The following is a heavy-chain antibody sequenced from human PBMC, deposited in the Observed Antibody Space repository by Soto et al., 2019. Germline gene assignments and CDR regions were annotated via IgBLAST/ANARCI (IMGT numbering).Heavy chain of an antibody. CDR2: IYSGGYT. CDR3: GSPPGGGGY. CDR1: GFTVSNNY. Sequence: EVQLVESGGGLIQPGGSLRLSCAVSGFTVSNNYMSWVRQAPGKGLEGVSVIYSGGYTAYGDSVKGRFTISRDNSKNTQYLQKTSLAAGGSALFCWGSPPGGGGYWGQGTLVTVSS. D-gene: IGHD3-10*01. V-gene: IGHV3-53*01. J-gene: IGHJ4*02.